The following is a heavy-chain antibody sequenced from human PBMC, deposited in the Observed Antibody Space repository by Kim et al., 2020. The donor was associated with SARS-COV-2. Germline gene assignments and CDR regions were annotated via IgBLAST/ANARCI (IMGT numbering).Heavy chain of an antibody. V-gene: IGHV3-48*04. CDR2: I. D-gene: IGHD6-19*01. Sequence: IYYADSVKGRFTISRDNARNSLYLQMISLRAEDTAVYYCARGLSGVAGDYWGQGTLVTVSS. CDR3: ARGLSGVAGDY. J-gene: IGHJ4*02.